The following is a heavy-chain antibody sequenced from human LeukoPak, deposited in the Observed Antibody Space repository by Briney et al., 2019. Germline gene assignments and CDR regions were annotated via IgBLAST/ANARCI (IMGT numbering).Heavy chain of an antibody. V-gene: IGHV1-69*06. Sequence: ASVKVSCKASGGTFSSYAISWVRQAPGQGLEWMGGIIPIFGTANYAQKFQGRATITADKSTSTAYKELSSLRSEDTAVYYCARESLPAATYYYYYMDVWGKGTTVTVSS. CDR1: GGTFSSYA. CDR3: ARESLPAATYYYYYMDV. CDR2: IIPIFGTA. D-gene: IGHD2-2*01. J-gene: IGHJ6*03.